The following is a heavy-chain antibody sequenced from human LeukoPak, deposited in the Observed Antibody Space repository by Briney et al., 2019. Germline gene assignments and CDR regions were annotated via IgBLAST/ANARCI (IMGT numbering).Heavy chain of an antibody. V-gene: IGHV4-59*01. CDR1: GASISNYY. J-gene: IGHJ4*02. D-gene: IGHD3-22*01. CDR2: IYSSGST. Sequence: PSETLSLTCTVSGASISNYYWSWIRQPPGKGLEWIGYIYSSGSTKYNPSLKSRLTISVDTSKNQFSLKLSSVTAADTAVYYCASVDDEGYSDSWGQGTLVTVSS. CDR3: ASVDDEGYSDS.